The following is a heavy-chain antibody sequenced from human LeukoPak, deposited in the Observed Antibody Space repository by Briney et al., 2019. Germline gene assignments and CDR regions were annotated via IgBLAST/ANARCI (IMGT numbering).Heavy chain of an antibody. J-gene: IGHJ6*02. CDR1: GSTFSSYG. D-gene: IGHD3-3*01. V-gene: IGHV3-33*01. Sequence: GGSLRLSCAASGSTFSSYGMHWVRQAPGKGLEWVAVIWYDGSNKYYADSVKGRFTISRDNSKNTLYLQMNSLRAEDTAVYYCARDYYDFWSGYYIYHYGMDVWGQGTTVTVSS. CDR3: ARDYYDFWSGYYIYHYGMDV. CDR2: IWYDGSNK.